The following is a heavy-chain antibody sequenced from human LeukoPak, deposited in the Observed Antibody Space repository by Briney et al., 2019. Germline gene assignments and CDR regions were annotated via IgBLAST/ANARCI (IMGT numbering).Heavy chain of an antibody. D-gene: IGHD3-3*01. V-gene: IGHV5-51*01. CDR3: ARGYYDFWGGSYTNSLFFDY. Sequence: GESLKISCKGSGYSFTSNWIGWVRQMPGKGLEWMGIIYPGDSDTKYNPSFQGRVTISADKSISTAFLQWSSLKASDSAMYYCARGYYDFWGGSYTNSLFFDYWGQGTLVTVSS. CDR1: GYSFTSNW. CDR2: IYPGDSDT. J-gene: IGHJ4*02.